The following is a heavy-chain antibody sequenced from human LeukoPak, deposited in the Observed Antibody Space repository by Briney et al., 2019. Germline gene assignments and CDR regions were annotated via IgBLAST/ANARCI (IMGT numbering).Heavy chain of an antibody. CDR3: ARDSSMLRGPLVIYYFDF. CDR1: GFTFRNHG. V-gene: IGHV3-23*01. Sequence: GGSLRLSCAASGFTFRNHGMHWVRQAPGKGLEWVSAISGSGGSTYYADSVKGRFTISRDNSKNTLYLQMNSLRVEDTAVYYCARDSSMLRGPLVIYYFDFWGQGTLVTVSS. CDR2: ISGSGGST. D-gene: IGHD3-10*01. J-gene: IGHJ4*02.